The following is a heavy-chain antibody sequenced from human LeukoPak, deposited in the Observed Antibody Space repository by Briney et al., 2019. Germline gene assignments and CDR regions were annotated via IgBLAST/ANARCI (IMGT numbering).Heavy chain of an antibody. Sequence: SETLSLTCTVSGGSISSSSYYWGWIRQPPGKGLEWIGSIYYSGSTYYNPSLKSRVTISVDTSKNQFSLKLSSVTAADTAVYYCARGRGYYYYYMDVWGKGTTVTISS. J-gene: IGHJ6*03. CDR3: ARGRGYYYYYMDV. CDR1: GGSISSSSYY. CDR2: IYYSGST. V-gene: IGHV4-39*01. D-gene: IGHD3-10*01.